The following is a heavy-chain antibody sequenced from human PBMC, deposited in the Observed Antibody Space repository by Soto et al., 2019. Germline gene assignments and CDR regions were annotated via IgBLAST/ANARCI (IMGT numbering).Heavy chain of an antibody. CDR3: ARCIAADASRCYGLDP. V-gene: IGHV1-18*01. CDR2: ISAYNGNT. J-gene: IGHJ5*02. Sequence: ASVEVSCKDSGYTFTSYAMRWARQAPGQGLEWMGWISAYNGNTNYAQKLQGRVTMTTDTSTSTAYMELRSLRSDDTAVYYCARCIAADASRCYGLDPWGQGTLVTVSS. CDR1: GYTFTSYA. D-gene: IGHD6-13*01.